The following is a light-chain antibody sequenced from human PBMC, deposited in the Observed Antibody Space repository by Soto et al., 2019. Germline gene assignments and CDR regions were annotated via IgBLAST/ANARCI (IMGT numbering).Light chain of an antibody. Sequence: EVVLTQSPATLSLSPGERATLSCRASESIGNYLAWYQQKLGQAPKLLIYDASNRAIGIPGRFSGDGSGSAITLTISSLKLEDFAIYYCQWRSNWPPRLTFGGGTKVEIK. CDR1: ESIGNY. CDR3: QWRSNWPPRLT. J-gene: IGKJ4*01. V-gene: IGKV3-11*01. CDR2: DAS.